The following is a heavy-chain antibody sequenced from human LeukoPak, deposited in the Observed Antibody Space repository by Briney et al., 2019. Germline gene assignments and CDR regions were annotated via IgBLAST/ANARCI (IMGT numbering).Heavy chain of an antibody. CDR3: ASNPGIAAAGFDY. J-gene: IGHJ4*02. D-gene: IGHD6-13*01. V-gene: IGHV5-51*01. CDR2: IYPGDSDT. Sequence: GAALKISCKGSGSSFTSYWIGWVRPMPGKGLEWMGIIYPGDSDTRYSPSFQGQVTISADKSISTDYLQWSSLKASDTAMYYCASNPGIAAAGFDYWGQGTLVTVSS. CDR1: GSSFTSYW.